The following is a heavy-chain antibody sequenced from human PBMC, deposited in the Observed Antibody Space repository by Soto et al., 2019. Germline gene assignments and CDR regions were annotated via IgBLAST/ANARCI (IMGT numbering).Heavy chain of an antibody. CDR3: ARWGVSDAAVGLDV. D-gene: IGHD3-10*01. CDR1: GFMFSGYG. J-gene: IGHJ6*01. V-gene: IGHV3-33*01. CDR2: IWSGGDIE. Sequence: QVQLVESGGDVVQPGRSLRLSCAASGFMFSGYGMHWVRQAPGKGLEWGEVIWSGGDIEYHAESVRGRFTISRDNFKNKLYLQMNSLRAEDTAVYFGARWGVSDAAVGLDVWGQGTTVTVSS.